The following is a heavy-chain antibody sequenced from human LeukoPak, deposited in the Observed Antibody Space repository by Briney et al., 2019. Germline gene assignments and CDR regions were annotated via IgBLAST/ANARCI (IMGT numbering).Heavy chain of an antibody. V-gene: IGHV1-8*02. CDR1: GYTFTSYY. D-gene: IGHD2-21*02. Sequence: GASVKVSCKASGYTFTSYYMHWVRQAPGQGLEWMGWMNPNSGNTGYAQKSQGRVTMTRNTSISTAYMELSSLRSEDTAVYYCARGGYCGGDCYSGEIYYYGMDVWGQGTTVTVSS. CDR3: ARGGYCGGDCYSGEIYYYGMDV. J-gene: IGHJ6*02. CDR2: MNPNSGNT.